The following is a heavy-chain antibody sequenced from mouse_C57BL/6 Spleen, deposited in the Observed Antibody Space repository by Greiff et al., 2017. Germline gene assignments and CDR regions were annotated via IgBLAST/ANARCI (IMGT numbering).Heavy chain of an antibody. CDR1: GYTFTDYY. V-gene: IGHV1-76*01. Sequence: QVHVKQSGPELVRPGASVKLSCKASGYTFTDYYINWVKQRPGSGLEWISRTYPGSGNTYYNEQFKGQATLTAEKSSSTAYMQLSSMTSEDSAVYFCARSEHGYHWYFDVWGTGTTVTVSS. J-gene: IGHJ1*03. D-gene: IGHD2-2*01. CDR2: TYPGSGNT. CDR3: ARSEHGYHWYFDV.